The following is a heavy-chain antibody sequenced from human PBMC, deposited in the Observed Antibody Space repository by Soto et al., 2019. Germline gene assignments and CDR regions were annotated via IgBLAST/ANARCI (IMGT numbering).Heavy chain of an antibody. D-gene: IGHD4-4*01. V-gene: IGHV3-7*01. CDR1: GFTFSSYW. CDR2: IKQDGSEK. CDR3: ARDLEAYSNYAGYYYGMDV. J-gene: IGHJ6*02. Sequence: PGGSLRLSCAASGFTFSSYWMSWVRQAPGKGLEWVANIKQDGSEKYYVDSVKGRFTISRDNAKNSLYLQMNSLRAEDTAVYYCARDLEAYSNYAGYYYGMDVWGQGTTVTVSS.